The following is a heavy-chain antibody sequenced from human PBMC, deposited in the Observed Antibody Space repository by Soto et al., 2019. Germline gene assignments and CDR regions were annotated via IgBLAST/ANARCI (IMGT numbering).Heavy chain of an antibody. V-gene: IGHV3-43*01. Sequence: EVQLVESGGVVVQPGGSLRLSCAASGFTFDDYTMHWVRQAPGKGLEWVSLISWDGGSTYYADSVKGRFTISRDNSKNSLYLQMNSLRTEDTALYYCAKGGGAAYYYGMDVWGQGTTVTVCS. CDR3: AKGGGAAYYYGMDV. CDR1: GFTFDDYT. J-gene: IGHJ6*02. CDR2: ISWDGGST. D-gene: IGHD2-21*01.